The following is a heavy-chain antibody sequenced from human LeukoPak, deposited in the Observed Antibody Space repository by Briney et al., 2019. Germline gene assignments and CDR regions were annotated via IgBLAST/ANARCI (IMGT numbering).Heavy chain of an antibody. J-gene: IGHJ4*02. V-gene: IGHV1-3*01. CDR3: ATGIAAAGTKDY. D-gene: IGHD6-13*01. Sequence: ASVKVSCKASGYTFTSYAMHWVRQAPGQRLEWMGWINAGNGNTKYSQKFQGRDTITRDTSASTAYMELSSLRSEDTAVYYCATGIAAAGTKDYWGQGTLVTVSS. CDR2: INAGNGNT. CDR1: GYTFTSYA.